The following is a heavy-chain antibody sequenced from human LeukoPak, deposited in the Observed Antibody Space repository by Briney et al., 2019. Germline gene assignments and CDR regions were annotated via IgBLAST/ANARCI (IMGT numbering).Heavy chain of an antibody. J-gene: IGHJ4*02. V-gene: IGHV1-24*01. D-gene: IGHD3-10*01. CDR1: GYTLTELS. CDR2: FDPEDGET. Sequence: ASVKVSCKDSGYTLTELSMNWVRQAPGKGLEWMGGFDPEDGETIYAQKFQGRVNMTEDTSTDTAYMELSSLRSEDTAVYYCATVTPGGDFDYWGQGTLVTVSS. CDR3: ATVTPGGDFDY.